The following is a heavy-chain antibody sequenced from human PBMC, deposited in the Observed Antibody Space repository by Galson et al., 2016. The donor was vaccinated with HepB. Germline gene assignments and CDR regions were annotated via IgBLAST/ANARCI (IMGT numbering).Heavy chain of an antibody. V-gene: IGHV1-69*13. CDR2: IIPILGTP. Sequence: SVKVSCKAPGGTFSTYAFNWVRQAPGQGLEWMGGIIPILGTPNYAQNFQGRVTITADESTSTAYMELSSLRSEDTAVYYCASETAASHYFESWGQGTLVTVSS. J-gene: IGHJ4*02. CDR1: GGTFSTYA. D-gene: IGHD2-15*01. CDR3: ASETAASHYFES.